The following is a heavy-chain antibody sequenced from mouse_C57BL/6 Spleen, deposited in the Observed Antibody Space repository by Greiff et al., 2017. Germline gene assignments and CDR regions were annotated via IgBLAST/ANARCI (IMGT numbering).Heavy chain of an antibody. CDR1: GFTFSDYG. V-gene: IGHV5-17*01. J-gene: IGHJ4*01. CDR3: ARAGYYYGSREFMDY. Sequence: EVQGVESGGGLVKPGGSLKLSCAASGFTFSDYGMHWVRQAPEKGLEWVAYISSGSSTIYYADTVKGRFTISRDNAKNTLFLQMTSLRSEDTAMYYCARAGYYYGSREFMDYWGQGTSVTVAS. D-gene: IGHD1-1*01. CDR2: ISSGSSTI.